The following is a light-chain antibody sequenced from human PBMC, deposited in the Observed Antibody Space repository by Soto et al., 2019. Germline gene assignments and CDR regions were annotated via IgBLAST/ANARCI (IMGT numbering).Light chain of an antibody. CDR3: RSFTSILYV. V-gene: IGLV2-14*03. CDR2: DVS. Sequence: QSVLTQPASVSGSPGQSITISCTGTSSDVGGYNYVSWYQQHPGKVPKLIIYDVSNRPSGVSTRFSGSKSGNTASLTISGLQAEDEADYYCRSFTSILYVFGNGTKVTVL. CDR1: SSDVGGYNY. J-gene: IGLJ1*01.